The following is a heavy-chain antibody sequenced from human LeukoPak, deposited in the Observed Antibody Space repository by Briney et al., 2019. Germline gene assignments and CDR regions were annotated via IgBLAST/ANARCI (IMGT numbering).Heavy chain of an antibody. Sequence: ASVKVSCKASGYTFTGYYTHWVRQAPGQGLEWMGWINPNSGGTNYAQKFQGRVTMTRDTSISTAYMELSRLRSGDTAVYYCARGDGDYVRFRYFQHWGQGTLVTVSS. J-gene: IGHJ1*01. V-gene: IGHV1-2*02. CDR1: GYTFTGYY. D-gene: IGHD4-17*01. CDR3: ARGDGDYVRFRYFQH. CDR2: INPNSGGT.